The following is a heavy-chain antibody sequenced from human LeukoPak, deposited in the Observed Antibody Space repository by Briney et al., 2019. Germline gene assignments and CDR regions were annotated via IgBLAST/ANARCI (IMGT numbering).Heavy chain of an antibody. J-gene: IGHJ4*02. Sequence: SETLSLTCTVSGGSISSYYWSWIRQPPGKGLEWIGYIYYSGSTNYNPSLKSRVTISVNTSKNQFSLKLSSVTAADTAVYYCARASYYYGSGIDYWGQGTPVTVSS. CDR1: GGSISSYY. V-gene: IGHV4-59*01. CDR3: ARASYYYGSGIDY. CDR2: IYYSGST. D-gene: IGHD3-10*01.